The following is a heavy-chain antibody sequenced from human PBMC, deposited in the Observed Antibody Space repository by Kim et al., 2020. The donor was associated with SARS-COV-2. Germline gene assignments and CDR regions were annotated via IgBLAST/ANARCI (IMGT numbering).Heavy chain of an antibody. Sequence: RYSPPFEGQVTISADKSISTAYLQWSSLKASDTAMYYCARRYGDYADFNYWGQGTLVTVSS. CDR3: ARRYGDYADFNY. V-gene: IGHV5-51*01. J-gene: IGHJ4*02. D-gene: IGHD4-17*01.